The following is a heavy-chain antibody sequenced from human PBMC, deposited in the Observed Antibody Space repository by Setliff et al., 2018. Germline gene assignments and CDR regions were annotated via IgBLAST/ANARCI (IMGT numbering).Heavy chain of an antibody. CDR1: GGSITSGSYY. CDR3: AGDNPIVGATDY. D-gene: IGHD1-26*01. V-gene: IGHV4-61*02. Sequence: SETLSLTCAVSGGSITSGSYYWSWIRQPAGEGLEWIGRLHTSGTTDYNPSLKGRVTISADTSTNHFSLKLTSVTAAGTAVYYCAGDNPIVGATDYWGQGVLVTVSS. CDR2: LHTSGTT. J-gene: IGHJ4*02.